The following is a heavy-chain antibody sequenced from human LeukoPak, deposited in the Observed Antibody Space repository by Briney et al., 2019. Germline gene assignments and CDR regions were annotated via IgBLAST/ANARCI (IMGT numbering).Heavy chain of an antibody. CDR1: GFTFSSYG. D-gene: IGHD3-22*01. J-gene: IGHJ6*02. CDR3: ARDRDLLRTDYYYYGMDV. Sequence: GRSLRLSCAASGFTFSSYGMHWVRQAPGKGLEWVAVIWYDGSNKYYADSVKGRFTISRDNSKNTLYLQVNSLRAEDTAVYYCARDRDLLRTDYYYYGMDVWGQGTTVTVSS. V-gene: IGHV3-33*01. CDR2: IWYDGSNK.